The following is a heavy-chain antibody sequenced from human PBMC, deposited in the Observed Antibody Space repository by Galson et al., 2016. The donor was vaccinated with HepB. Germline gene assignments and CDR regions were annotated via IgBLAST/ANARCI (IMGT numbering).Heavy chain of an antibody. Sequence: QSGAEVKEPGESLRISCEASGYNFINYWIAWVRQMPGKGLECMGIIYPSDSDTRYSPSFQGQVIMSVDKSINTAYLHWSYLRASDTAMYYCARGSTASGDFAFWGRGTLGTVSS. J-gene: IGHJ2*01. CDR2: IYPSDSDT. CDR3: ARGSTASGDFAF. D-gene: IGHD2-21*02. V-gene: IGHV5-51*01. CDR1: GYNFINYW.